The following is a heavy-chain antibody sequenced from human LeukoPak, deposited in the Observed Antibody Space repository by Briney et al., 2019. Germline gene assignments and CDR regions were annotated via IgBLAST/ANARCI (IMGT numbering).Heavy chain of an antibody. D-gene: IGHD5-18*01. CDR1: GFTFSSYW. Sequence: GGSLRLSCAASGFTFSSYWMHWVRQAPGKGLVWVSRINTDGSSTSYADSVKGRFTISRDNAKNTLYLQMNSLRAEDTAVYYCARDYSYGPPPFDHWGQGTLVTVSS. V-gene: IGHV3-74*01. J-gene: IGHJ4*02. CDR2: INTDGSST. CDR3: ARDYSYGPPPFDH.